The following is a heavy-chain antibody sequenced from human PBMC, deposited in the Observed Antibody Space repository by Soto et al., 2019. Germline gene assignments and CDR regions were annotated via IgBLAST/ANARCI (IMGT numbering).Heavy chain of an antibody. CDR3: ARGPYYYYYMDV. CDR1: GFTFDDYG. J-gene: IGHJ6*03. CDR2: INWNGGST. Sequence: GGSLRLSCAASGFTFDDYGMSWVRQAPGKGLEWVSGINWNGGSTGYADSVKGRFTISRDNAKNSLYLQMNSLRAEDTALYHCARGPYYYYYMDVWGKGTTVTVSS. V-gene: IGHV3-20*01.